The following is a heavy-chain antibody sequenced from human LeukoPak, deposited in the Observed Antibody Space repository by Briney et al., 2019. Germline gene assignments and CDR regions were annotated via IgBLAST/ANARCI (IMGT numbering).Heavy chain of an antibody. Sequence: SETLSLTCTVSGGSTSSGNYYWGWTRQPPGKGLEWIGGISSSGNTYYNPSLKSRITISIDTSKNHFSLKLSSVTAADTAVYYCARLGAGPTYYDFWSGYSSFYFDYWGQGTLVTVSS. D-gene: IGHD3-3*01. V-gene: IGHV4-39*02. CDR1: GGSTSSGNYY. J-gene: IGHJ4*02. CDR2: ISSSGNT. CDR3: ARLGAGPTYYDFWSGYSSFYFDY.